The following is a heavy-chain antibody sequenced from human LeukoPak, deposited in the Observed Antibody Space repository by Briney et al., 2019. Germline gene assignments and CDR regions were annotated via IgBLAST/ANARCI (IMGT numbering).Heavy chain of an antibody. V-gene: IGHV1-69*13. D-gene: IGHD2-15*01. J-gene: IGHJ6*02. CDR2: IIPIFGTA. Sequence: SVKVSCKASGYTFTTYYMHWVRQAPGQGLEWMGGIIPIFGTANYAQKFQGRVTITADESTSTAYMELSSLRSEDTAVYYCARDPGYCSGGSCYSHYYYGMDVWGQGTTVTVSS. CDR1: GYTFTTYY. CDR3: ARDPGYCSGGSCYSHYYYGMDV.